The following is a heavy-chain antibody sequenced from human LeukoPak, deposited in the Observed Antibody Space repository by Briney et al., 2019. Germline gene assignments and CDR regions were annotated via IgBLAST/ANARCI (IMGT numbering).Heavy chain of an antibody. CDR3: AGRGFSYAY. D-gene: IGHD2-2*01. Sequence: GGSLRLSCAASGFTFSSYWMSWVRQAPGKGLEWVSGISWNSGSIGYADSVKGRFTISRDNAKNSLYLQMNSLRAEDTAVYYCAGRGFSYAYWGQGTLVTVSS. J-gene: IGHJ4*02. CDR1: GFTFSSYW. V-gene: IGHV3-21*06. CDR2: ISWNSGSI.